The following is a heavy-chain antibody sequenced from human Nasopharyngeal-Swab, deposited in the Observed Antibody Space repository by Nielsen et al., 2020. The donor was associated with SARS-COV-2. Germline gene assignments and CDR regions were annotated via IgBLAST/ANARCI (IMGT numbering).Heavy chain of an antibody. D-gene: IGHD7-27*01. CDR1: GGSFSGYY. Sequence: SETLSLTCAVYGGSFSGYYWSWIRQPPGKGLEWIGEINHSGSTNYNPSLKSRVTLSVDTSKNQFSLKLSSVTAAATAVYYCARGLGYGMDVWGQGTTVTVSS. CDR2: INHSGST. CDR3: ARGLGYGMDV. J-gene: IGHJ6*02. V-gene: IGHV4-34*01.